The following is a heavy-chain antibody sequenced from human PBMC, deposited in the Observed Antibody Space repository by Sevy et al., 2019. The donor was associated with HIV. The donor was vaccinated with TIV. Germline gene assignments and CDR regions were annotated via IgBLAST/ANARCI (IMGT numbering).Heavy chain of an antibody. CDR3: ARDHVKDGDLGDYHYYAMDV. CDR1: GFTFSDYY. D-gene: IGHD4-17*01. CDR2: ISGSDNSI. Sequence: GGSLRLSCAASGFTFSDYYMSWIRQAPGKGLEWVSYISGSDNSIYYADSVKGRFTISRDNAKNSLYLQMNSLRAEDTAGYYCARDHVKDGDLGDYHYYAMDVWGQGTTVTVSS. V-gene: IGHV3-11*01. J-gene: IGHJ6*02.